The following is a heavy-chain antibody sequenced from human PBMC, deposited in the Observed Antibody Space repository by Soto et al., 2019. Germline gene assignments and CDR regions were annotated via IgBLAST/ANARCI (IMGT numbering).Heavy chain of an antibody. V-gene: IGHV4-30-2*01. CDR1: GGSISSGGYS. D-gene: IGHD3-22*01. CDR3: ARYDSSGFGFDY. Sequence: SETLSLTCAVSGGSISSGGYSWSWIRQPPGKGLEWIGYIYHSGSTYYNPSLKSRVTISVDRSKNQFSLKLSSVTAADTAVYYCARYDSSGFGFDYWGQGTLVTVSS. CDR2: IYHSGST. J-gene: IGHJ4*02.